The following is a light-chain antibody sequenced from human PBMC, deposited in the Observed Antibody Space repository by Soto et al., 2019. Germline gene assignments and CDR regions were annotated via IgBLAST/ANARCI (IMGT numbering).Light chain of an antibody. V-gene: IGKV3-20*01. CDR1: QSVISNY. J-gene: IGKJ5*01. CDR3: QHYGVSRIS. Sequence: EIVLTQSPGTLSLSPGERATLSCRASQSVISNYLAWYQQKPGQAPRLLIYCASNRATGSPDGFSGRGSGTDFTTTIRTLKNEDCAVYYCQHYGVSRISFGLETRLQ. CDR2: CAS.